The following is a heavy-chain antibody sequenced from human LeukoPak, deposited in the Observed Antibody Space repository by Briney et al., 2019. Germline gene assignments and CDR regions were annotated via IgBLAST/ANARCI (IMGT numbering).Heavy chain of an antibody. CDR3: AKGLHYDFWSGYNNWFDP. CDR2: ISGSGGST. V-gene: IGHV3-23*01. Sequence: PGGSLRLSCAACGFTFSSYAMSWVRQAPGKGLEGVSDISGSGGSTYYADSVKGRFTISRDNSTNTLYLQMHSLRAEDTAVYYCAKGLHYDFWSGYNNWFDPWGQGTLVTVSS. D-gene: IGHD3-3*01. J-gene: IGHJ5*02. CDR1: GFTFSSYA.